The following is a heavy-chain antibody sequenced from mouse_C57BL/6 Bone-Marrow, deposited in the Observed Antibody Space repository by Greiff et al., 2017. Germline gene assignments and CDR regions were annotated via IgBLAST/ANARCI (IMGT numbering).Heavy chain of an antibody. V-gene: IGHV1-72*01. CDR3: ARAPYYSNDEFAY. CDR2: IDPTSGGT. CDR1: GYTFTSYW. J-gene: IGHJ3*01. Sequence: QVQLQQPGAELVKPGASVKLSCKASGYTFTSYWMHWVKQRPGRGLEWIGRIDPTSGGTKYNEKFKSKATLTVDKPSSTAYMQLSSLTSEDSSVYYCARAPYYSNDEFAYWGQGTLVTVSA. D-gene: IGHD2-5*01.